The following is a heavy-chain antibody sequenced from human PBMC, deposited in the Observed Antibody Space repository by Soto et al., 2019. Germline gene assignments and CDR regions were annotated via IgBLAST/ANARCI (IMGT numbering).Heavy chain of an antibody. CDR1: GYSFTSYW. V-gene: IGHV5-51*01. D-gene: IGHD6-13*01. Sequence: GESLKIYCKCSGYSFTSYWIGWVRQMPGKGLEWMGLIYPGDSDTGYSPSFQGQVTISADKSISTAYLQWSSLKASDTAMYYCARGGSSSWGDYYYFYYGMDVWRQGTPVTVSS. J-gene: IGHJ6*02. CDR2: IYPGDSDT. CDR3: ARGGSSSWGDYYYFYYGMDV.